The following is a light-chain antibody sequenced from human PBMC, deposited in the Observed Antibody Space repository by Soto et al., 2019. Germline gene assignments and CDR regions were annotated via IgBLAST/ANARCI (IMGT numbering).Light chain of an antibody. V-gene: IGKV3-20*01. Sequence: EIVLTQSPGTLSLSPGERATLSCGANQSVTSNYLAGYQQKRGQARSLLIYGASRMATGIPDSVIGSGSSTDCTLTISRLEDDDVAVYYCQHYIWSLTTFGQGNKVEVK. J-gene: IGKJ1*01. CDR3: QHYIWSLTT. CDR2: GAS. CDR1: QSVTSNY.